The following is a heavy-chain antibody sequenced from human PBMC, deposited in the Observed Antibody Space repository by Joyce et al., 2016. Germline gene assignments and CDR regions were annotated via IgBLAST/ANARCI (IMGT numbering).Heavy chain of an antibody. CDR2: ISYDGVNT. CDR3: ARASRYFDWLLPFDY. D-gene: IGHD3-9*01. CDR1: GFTFNSYA. J-gene: IGHJ4*02. Sequence: QLVESGGGVVQPGRSLRLSCAASGFTFNSYALPWVRQAPGKGLGWLAVISYDGVNTFYADSVKGRFTVSRDNTKNTLFLQMNSLRADDTAVFYCARASRYFDWLLPFDYWGQGTLVTVSS. V-gene: IGHV3-30*04.